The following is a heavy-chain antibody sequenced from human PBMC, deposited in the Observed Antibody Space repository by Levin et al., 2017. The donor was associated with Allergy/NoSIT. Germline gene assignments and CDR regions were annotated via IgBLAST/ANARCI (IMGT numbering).Heavy chain of an antibody. V-gene: IGHV3-23*01. J-gene: IGHJ4*02. CDR1: GFTFSSDV. D-gene: IGHD2-15*01. CDR3: AKGSYCSAGTCYARLGN. Sequence: GSLKISCAASGFTFSSDVMSWVRQAPGKGLEWVSGISESGGTTYYADSVKGRFTISRDNSKNTLYLEMNSLRAEDTAVYYCAKGSYCSAGTCYARLGNWGQGTLVTVSS. CDR2: ISESGGTT.